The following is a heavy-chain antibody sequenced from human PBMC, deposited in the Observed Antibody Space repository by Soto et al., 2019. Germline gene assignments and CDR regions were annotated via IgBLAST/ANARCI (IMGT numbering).Heavy chain of an antibody. CDR2: IIPIFGTA. Sequence: GASVKVSCKASGGTFSSYAISWVRQAPGQGLEWMGGIIPIFGTANYAQKFQDRVTITADESTSTSYMELSSLRSEDTAVYYCAREFGRDNYYYYGMDVWGQGTTVTVSS. D-gene: IGHD3-16*01. V-gene: IGHV1-69*13. CDR3: AREFGRDNYYYYGMDV. J-gene: IGHJ6*02. CDR1: GGTFSSYA.